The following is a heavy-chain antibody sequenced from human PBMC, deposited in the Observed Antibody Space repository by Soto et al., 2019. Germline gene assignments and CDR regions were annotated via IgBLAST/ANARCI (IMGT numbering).Heavy chain of an antibody. Sequence: PSETLSLTCSISGGSISGYHWHWIRQTPGKGVEWIGYFHNSGNPKYSSSLKSRVTISVDKSNNHFSLSLRSVTAADTAVYYCAARPNSWTIWMVYWGPGIMVTVSS. J-gene: IGHJ4*02. CDR1: GGSISGYH. CDR2: FHNSGNP. CDR3: AARPNSWTIWMVY. V-gene: IGHV4-59*12. D-gene: IGHD6-13*01.